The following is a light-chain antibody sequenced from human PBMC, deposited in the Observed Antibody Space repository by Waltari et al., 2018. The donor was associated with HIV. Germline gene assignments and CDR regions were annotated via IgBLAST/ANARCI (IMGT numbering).Light chain of an antibody. V-gene: IGLV2-11*01. Sequence: QSALPQPRSVSGSPGQSVTISCTGTSSAVGGYNFVSWYQQHPGKAPKLMIYDVSKRPSGVPDRFSGSKSGNTASLTISGLQAEDEADYYCCSYAGSYGVVFGGGTKLTVL. CDR1: SSAVGGYNF. J-gene: IGLJ2*01. CDR3: CSYAGSYGVV. CDR2: DVS.